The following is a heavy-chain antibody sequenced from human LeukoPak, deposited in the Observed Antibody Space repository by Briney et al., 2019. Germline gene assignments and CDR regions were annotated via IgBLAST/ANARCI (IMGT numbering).Heavy chain of an antibody. Sequence: GGSLRLSCAASGFTFSSYEKNWVRQAPGKGLEWVSSISRGGSSIYYADSVKGRFTTSRDNAKKSLFLQMNSLRAEDTAVYYCTTEVTTVVTLTDYWGQGTLVTVSS. CDR3: TTEVTTVVTLTDY. J-gene: IGHJ4*02. D-gene: IGHD4-23*01. V-gene: IGHV3-48*03. CDR1: GFTFSSYE. CDR2: ISRGGSSI.